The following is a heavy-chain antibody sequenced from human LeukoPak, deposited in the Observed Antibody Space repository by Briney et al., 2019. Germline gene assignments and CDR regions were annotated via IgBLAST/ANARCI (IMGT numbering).Heavy chain of an antibody. V-gene: IGHV1-2*02. Sequence: ASVEVSCKASGYTFTGYYMHWVRQAPGQGLEWMGWINPNSGGTNYAQKFQGRVTMTKDASISTAYMELSRLRSDDTAVDYCARDLGVYSSGWLDYWGQGTLVTVSS. CDR3: ARDLGVYSSGWLDY. D-gene: IGHD6-19*01. CDR2: INPNSGGT. J-gene: IGHJ4*02. CDR1: GYTFTGYY.